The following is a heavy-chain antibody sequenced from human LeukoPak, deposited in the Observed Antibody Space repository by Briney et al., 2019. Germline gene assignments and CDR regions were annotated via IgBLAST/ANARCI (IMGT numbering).Heavy chain of an antibody. Sequence: GGTLRLSCAASGFTFSSYVMSWVRQAPGKGLEWVSGMSGSGGNTYYADSVKGRFTISRDNSKNTLYLQMNSLRAEDTAVYYCAKGSYGDSPYWYFNLWGRGTLVTVSS. CDR1: GFTFSSYV. CDR3: AKGSYGDSPYWYFNL. V-gene: IGHV3-23*01. CDR2: MSGSGGNT. J-gene: IGHJ2*01. D-gene: IGHD4-17*01.